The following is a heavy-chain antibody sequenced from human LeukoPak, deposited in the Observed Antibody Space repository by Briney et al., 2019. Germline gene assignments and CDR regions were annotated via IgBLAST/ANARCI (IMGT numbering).Heavy chain of an antibody. CDR1: GLTFSSYW. CDR2: IKEDGSHK. CDR3: TRDFQGY. J-gene: IGHJ4*02. Sequence: GGSLRLACAASGLTFSSYWMGWVRQAPGKGREWVGNIKEDGSHKNYVDSVQGRFTISRDNAKNSLYLQMNSLRVEDTAVYYCTRDFQGYWGQGTLVTVSS. V-gene: IGHV3-7*01.